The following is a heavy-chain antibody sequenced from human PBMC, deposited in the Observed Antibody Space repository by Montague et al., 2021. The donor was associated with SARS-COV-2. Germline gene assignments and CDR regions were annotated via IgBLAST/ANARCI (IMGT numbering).Heavy chain of an antibody. CDR2: IYHSGGT. J-gene: IGHJ4*02. V-gene: IGHV4-38-2*01. Sequence: SETLSLTCSVSGYSISSGYYWGCIRQPPRKGLEWIGNIYHSGGTSYSPSLQSRLTVTVDTSTNQFSLRLSSVTAADTAVYYCARWYYGSGSYPHWGQGTLVTVSS. CDR1: GYSISSGYY. CDR3: ARWYYGSGSYPH. D-gene: IGHD3-10*01.